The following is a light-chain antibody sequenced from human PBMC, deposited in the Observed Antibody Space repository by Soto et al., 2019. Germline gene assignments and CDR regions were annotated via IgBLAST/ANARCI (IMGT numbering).Light chain of an antibody. CDR2: AAS. V-gene: IGKV1-39*01. Sequence: IQLTQSPSSLSASVGDRVTITCRASQGISSYLAWYQQKPGKAPKLLIYAASTLQSGVPSRFSGIGSGTDFTLTISSLQPEDFATYYCQQSYSTPITFGQGTRLEIK. J-gene: IGKJ5*01. CDR1: QGISSY. CDR3: QQSYSTPIT.